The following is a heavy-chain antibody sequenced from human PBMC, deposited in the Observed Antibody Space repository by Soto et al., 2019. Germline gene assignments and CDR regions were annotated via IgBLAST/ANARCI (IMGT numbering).Heavy chain of an antibody. D-gene: IGHD6-19*01. V-gene: IGHV3-23*01. J-gene: IGHJ4*02. Sequence: EVQLLESGGGLVQPGGSLRLSCAASGFTFSSYAMSWVRQAPGKGLEWVSAISGSGGSTYYAASVKGRFTISRDNSRNTLYLQRNSLRAEDTAVYYCAKETSGWNRWQLGYWGRGTLVTVSS. CDR1: GFTFSSYA. CDR3: AKETSGWNRWQLGY. CDR2: ISGSGGST.